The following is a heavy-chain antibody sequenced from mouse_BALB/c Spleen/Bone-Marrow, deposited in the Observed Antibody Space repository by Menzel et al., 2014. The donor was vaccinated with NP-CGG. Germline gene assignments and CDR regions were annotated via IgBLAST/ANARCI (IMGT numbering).Heavy chain of an antibody. Sequence: EVKLMESGGGLVQPGGSLRLSCATSGFTFTDYYMSWVRQPPGQALEWLGFIRNKAKGYTTEYSASVKGRFTISRDNSLSIVYLQMNTLGAEDSATYYCARDINYDSYYWYFDVWGAGTTVTVSS. CDR1: GFTFTDYY. V-gene: IGHV7-3*02. J-gene: IGHJ1*01. CDR2: IRNKAKGYTT. D-gene: IGHD2-12*01. CDR3: ARDINYDSYYWYFDV.